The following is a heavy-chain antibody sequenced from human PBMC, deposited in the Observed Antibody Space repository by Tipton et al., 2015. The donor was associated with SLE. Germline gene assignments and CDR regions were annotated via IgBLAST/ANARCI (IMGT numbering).Heavy chain of an antibody. J-gene: IGHJ3*02. Sequence: TLSLTCTVSGGSISSYYWSWIRQPPGKGLEWIGYIYTSGSTNYNPSLKSRVTISVDTSKNQFSLKLSSVTAADTAVYYCAGGPEYYGSGTRGAFDIWGQGTMVSVSS. V-gene: IGHV4-4*08. CDR3: AGGPEYYGSGTRGAFDI. D-gene: IGHD3-10*01. CDR2: IYTSGST. CDR1: GGSISSYY.